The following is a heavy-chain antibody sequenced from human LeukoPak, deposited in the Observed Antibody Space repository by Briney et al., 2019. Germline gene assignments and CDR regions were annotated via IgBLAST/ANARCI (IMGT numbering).Heavy chain of an antibody. CDR3: ARGGYCSSTSCSSFDY. J-gene: IGHJ4*02. CDR1: GGSFSGYY. V-gene: IGHV4-34*01. D-gene: IGHD2-2*01. CDR2: INHSGST. Sequence: SETLSLTCAVYGGSFSGYYWSWIRQPPGKGPEWIGEINHSGSTNYNPSLKSRVTISVDTSKNQFSLKLSSVTAADTAVYYCARGGYCSSTSCSSFDYWGQGTLVTVSS.